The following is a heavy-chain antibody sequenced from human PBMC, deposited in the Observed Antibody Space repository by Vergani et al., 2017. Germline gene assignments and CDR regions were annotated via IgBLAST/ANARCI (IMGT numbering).Heavy chain of an antibody. Sequence: QVQLVQSGAEVKKPGSSVKVSCKASGGTFISYAISWVRQAPGQGLEWMGRIIPILGIANYAQKFQGRVTITADKSTSTAYMELSSLRSEDTAVYYGARDSNPHTYYDYYGMDVWGQGTTVTVSS. J-gene: IGHJ6*02. CDR1: GGTFISYA. CDR3: ARDSNPHTYYDYYGMDV. D-gene: IGHD4-11*01. V-gene: IGHV1-69*04. CDR2: IIPILGIA.